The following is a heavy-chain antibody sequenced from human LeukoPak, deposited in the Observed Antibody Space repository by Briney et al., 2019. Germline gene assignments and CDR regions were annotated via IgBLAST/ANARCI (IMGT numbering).Heavy chain of an antibody. V-gene: IGHV3-23*01. J-gene: IGHJ2*01. CDR1: GFTFSSYA. CDR3: AKGAYCSGGSCYYWYFDL. CDR2: ISGSGGCT. D-gene: IGHD2-15*01. Sequence: GGSLRLSCAASGFTFSSYAMSWVRQAPGKGLEWVSAISGSGGCTYYADSVKGRFTISRDNSKNTLYLQMNSLRAEDTAVYYCAKGAYCSGGSCYYWYFDLWGRGTLVTVSS.